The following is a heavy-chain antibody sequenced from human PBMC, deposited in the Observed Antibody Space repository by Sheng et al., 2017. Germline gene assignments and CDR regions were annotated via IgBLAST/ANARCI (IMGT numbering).Heavy chain of an antibody. J-gene: IGHJ2*01. D-gene: IGHD1-26*01. CDR2: IYHSGST. CDR3: ARVGWELTVRWYFDL. Sequence: QVQLQESGPGLVKPSETLSLTCAVSGYSISSGYYWGWIRQPPGKGLEWIGSIYHSGSTYYNPSLKSRVTISVDTSKNQFSLKLSSVTAADTAVYYCARVGWELTVRWYFDLWGRGTLVTVSS. CDR1: GYSISSGYY. V-gene: IGHV4-38-2*01.